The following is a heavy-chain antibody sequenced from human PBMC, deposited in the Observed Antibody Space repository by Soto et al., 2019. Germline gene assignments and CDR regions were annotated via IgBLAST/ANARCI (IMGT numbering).Heavy chain of an antibody. V-gene: IGHV3-66*01. CDR2: IYSGGST. CDR3: AREIVMCRMTTDCIDGMDV. J-gene: IGHJ6*02. Sequence: GGSLRLSCAASGFTVSSNYMSWVRQAPGKGLEWVSVIYSGGSTYYADSVKGRFTISRDNSKNTLYLQMNSLRAEDTAVYYCAREIVMCRMTTDCIDGMDVWGQGTTVTVSS. D-gene: IGHD4-4*01. CDR1: GFTVSSNY.